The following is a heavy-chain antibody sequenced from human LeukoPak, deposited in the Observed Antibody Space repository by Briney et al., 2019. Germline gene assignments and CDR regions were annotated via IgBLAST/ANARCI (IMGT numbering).Heavy chain of an antibody. V-gene: IGHV3-53*01. CDR3: ARDRRALDAFDI. D-gene: IGHD3-3*02. CDR1: GFTVSSNY. Sequence: GGSLRLSCAASGFTVSSNYMSWVRQAPGKGLEWVSVLYSSGTTYYADSVKARFTISRDNSKNTLYLQMNSLRAEDTAVYYCARDRRALDAFDIWGQGTMVTVSS. J-gene: IGHJ3*02. CDR2: LYSSGTT.